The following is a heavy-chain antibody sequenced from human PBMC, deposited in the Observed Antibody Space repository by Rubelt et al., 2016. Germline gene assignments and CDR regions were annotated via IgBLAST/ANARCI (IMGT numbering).Heavy chain of an antibody. D-gene: IGHD2-2*01. Sequence: QVQLVQSGAEVKKPGSSVKVSCKASGGTFSSYAISWVRQAPGQGLEWMGGIIPIFGTANYAQKFQGRVTITADESTSTAYMELRGLRSDATAVYYCARDGVVPGLPANWFDPWGQGTLVTVSS. CDR1: GGTFSSYA. J-gene: IGHJ5*02. CDR3: ARDGVVPGLPANWFDP. CDR2: IIPIFGTA. V-gene: IGHV1-69*01.